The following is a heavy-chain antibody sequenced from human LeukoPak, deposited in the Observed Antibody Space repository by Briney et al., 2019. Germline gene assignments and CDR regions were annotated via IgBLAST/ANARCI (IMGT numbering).Heavy chain of an antibody. CDR1: GFTFSNAW. CDR2: IKSKTDGETT. Sequence: GGSLRFSCAASGFTFSNAWMSWVRQAPGKGLEWVGRIKSKTDGETTDYAAPVKGRFTISRDDSKNTLYLQMNSLETEDTAVYFCTGRGGYYYEYWGQGTLVTVSS. D-gene: IGHD3-22*01. J-gene: IGHJ4*02. CDR3: TGRGGYYYEY. V-gene: IGHV3-15*01.